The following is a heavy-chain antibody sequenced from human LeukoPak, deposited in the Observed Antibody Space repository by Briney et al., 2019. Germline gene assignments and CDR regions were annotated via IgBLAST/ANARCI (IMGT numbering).Heavy chain of an antibody. J-gene: IGHJ4*02. CDR2: ISSNGDNT. CDR3: AREAAAGAWDYFDC. Sequence: PGGSLRLSCAASGFTFSSYTMHWVRQAPGKGLEYVSTISSNGDNTFYANSVKGRFTISRDNSKNTLYLQVGSLRGEDMAVYYCAREAAAGAWDYFDCWGQGTLVTVSS. CDR1: GFTFSSYT. D-gene: IGHD6-13*01. V-gene: IGHV3-64*01.